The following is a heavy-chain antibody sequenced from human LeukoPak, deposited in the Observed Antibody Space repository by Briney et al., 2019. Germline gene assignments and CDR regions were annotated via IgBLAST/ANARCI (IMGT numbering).Heavy chain of an antibody. D-gene: IGHD2-15*01. V-gene: IGHV3-20*04. CDR2: INWNGGST. Sequence: GGSLRLSCAASGFAFDDYCMSWVRQAPGKGLEWVSGINWNGGSTGYADSVKGRLTISRDNSKNTLYLQMNSLRAEDTAIYYCVLKVRFDPWGQGTLVTVSS. CDR1: GFAFDDYC. CDR3: VLKVRFDP. J-gene: IGHJ5*02.